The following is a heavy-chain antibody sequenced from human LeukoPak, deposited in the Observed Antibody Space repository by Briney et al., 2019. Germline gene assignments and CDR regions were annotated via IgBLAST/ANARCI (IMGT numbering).Heavy chain of an antibody. CDR1: GYTFTSYD. CDR2: MNPNSGNT. CDR3: ARGVGGVSTRLPYSNPSDYYYMDV. D-gene: IGHD4-11*01. J-gene: IGHJ6*03. V-gene: IGHV1-8*01. Sequence: ASVKVSCKASGYTFTSYDINWVRQATGQGLEWMGWMNPNSGNTGYAQKFQGRVTMTRNTSISTAYMELSSLRSEDTAVYYCARGVGGVSTRLPYSNPSDYYYMDVWGKGTTVTVFS.